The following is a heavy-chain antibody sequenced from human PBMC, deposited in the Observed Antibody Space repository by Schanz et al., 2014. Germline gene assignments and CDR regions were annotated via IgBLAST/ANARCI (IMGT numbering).Heavy chain of an antibody. V-gene: IGHV3-53*01. J-gene: IGHJ3*01. CDR1: GFTVNTNY. Sequence: EVQLVESGGGLIHPGGSLRLSCAVSGFTVNTNYMTWVRQAPGKGLECVSILYIRSTYYADSVKGRFTISRDNSKNMVFLQMNSLRAEDTAIYYCARDEGKDGYNLAFDVWGQGTLVTVSS. CDR3: ARDEGKDGYNLAFDV. CDR2: LYIRST. D-gene: IGHD5-12*01.